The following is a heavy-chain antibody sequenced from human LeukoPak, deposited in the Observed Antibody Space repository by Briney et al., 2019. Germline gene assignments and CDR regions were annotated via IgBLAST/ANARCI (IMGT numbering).Heavy chain of an antibody. CDR2: LNPNSGAT. D-gene: IGHD3-22*01. V-gene: IGHV1-2*02. CDR1: GYTLTDYH. Sequence: AASVKVSCKASGYTLTDYHIQWVRQAPGQGLEWMGTLNPNSGATNYAQKFQGRVTMTGDTSINTASMELSGLTSDDTAVYYCARDRAYDSSGYPMFSPWGQGTLVTVSS. J-gene: IGHJ5*02. CDR3: ARDRAYDSSGYPMFSP.